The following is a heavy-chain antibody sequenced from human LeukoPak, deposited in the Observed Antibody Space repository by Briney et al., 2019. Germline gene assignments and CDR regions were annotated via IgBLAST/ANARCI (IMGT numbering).Heavy chain of an antibody. CDR3: ARDRRYCSSTSCYTGRNFDY. CDR2: ISYDGSDK. Sequence: GGSLRLSCAASGFSFNSYGMHWVRQAPGKGLEWLAMISYDGSDKYFADSVKGRFTISRDNSRNTLYLQMNSLRAEDTAVYYCARDRRYCSSTSCYTGRNFDYWGQGTLVTVSS. CDR1: GFSFNSYG. V-gene: IGHV3-30*03. D-gene: IGHD2-2*02. J-gene: IGHJ4*02.